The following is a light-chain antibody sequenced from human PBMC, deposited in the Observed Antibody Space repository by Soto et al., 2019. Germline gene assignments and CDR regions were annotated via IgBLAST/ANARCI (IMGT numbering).Light chain of an antibody. CDR3: QESYSFLWGT. Sequence: DIQMTQSPSSLSASVGDRATIPCRTSQSINTYLNWYQQKQGKAPKLLIYGASSLQSGVPLRFSGSGSGTDFTLTITTLQPEDFATYYCQESYSFLWGTCGQGTKVEIK. V-gene: IGKV1-39*01. CDR1: QSINTY. J-gene: IGKJ1*01. CDR2: GAS.